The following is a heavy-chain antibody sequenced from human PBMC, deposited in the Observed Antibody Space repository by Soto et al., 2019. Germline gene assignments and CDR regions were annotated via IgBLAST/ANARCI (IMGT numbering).Heavy chain of an antibody. J-gene: IGHJ4*02. V-gene: IGHV4-39*01. CDR1: GGTILDYY. CDR2: IYSSGNT. D-gene: IGHD6-19*01. Sequence: QLQLQESGPGLVKPSETLSLTCTVSGGTILDYYWSWISQSPGKGLEWIGSIYSSGNTYNNPSLESRVTISVDTSKNQASLKLRSVTAADTAVYYCARSGSGLFYFDYWGQGTLVTASS. CDR3: ARSGSGLFYFDY.